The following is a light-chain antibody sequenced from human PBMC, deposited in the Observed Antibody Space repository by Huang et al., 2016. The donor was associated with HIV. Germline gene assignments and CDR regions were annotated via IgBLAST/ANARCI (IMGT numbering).Light chain of an antibody. J-gene: IGKJ1*01. Sequence: EIVMTQSPATLSVSPGERATLSCRASQNIYSNVAWYQQKPGQAPRLLIYGASTRATDIPARFSGSGSGTEFTLTISSLQSEDFAVYYCQQYNNWPPWTFGQGTKVEIK. CDR3: QQYNNWPPWT. CDR2: GAS. CDR1: QNIYSN. V-gene: IGKV3-15*01.